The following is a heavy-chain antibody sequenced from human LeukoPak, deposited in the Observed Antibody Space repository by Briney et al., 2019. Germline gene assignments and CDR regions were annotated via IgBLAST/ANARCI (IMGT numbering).Heavy chain of an antibody. CDR1: GGSFSGYY. D-gene: IGHD1-26*01. CDR3: ARGGYSGSYYSPFDY. V-gene: IGHV4-34*01. CDR2: INHSGST. Sequence: SETLSLTCAVYGGSFSGYYWSWIRQPPGKGLEWMGEINHSGSTNYNPSLKSRVTISVDTSKNQFSLKLSSVTAADTAVYYCARGGYSGSYYSPFDYWGQGTLVTVSS. J-gene: IGHJ4*02.